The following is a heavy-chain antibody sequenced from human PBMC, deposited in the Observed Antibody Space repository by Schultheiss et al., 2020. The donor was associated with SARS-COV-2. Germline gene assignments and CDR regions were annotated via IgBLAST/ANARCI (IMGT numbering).Heavy chain of an antibody. CDR3: AKTVRGRGGSSGYYQNYFDY. CDR1: GFTFSSYG. D-gene: IGHD3-22*01. CDR2: ISSSSSYI. J-gene: IGHJ4*02. Sequence: GGSLRLSCAASGFTFSSYGMHWVRQAPGKGLEWVSSISSSSSYIYYADSVKGRFTISRDNSKNTLYLQMNSLRAEDTALYYCAKTVRGRGGSSGYYQNYFDYWGQGTLVTVSS. V-gene: IGHV3-21*04.